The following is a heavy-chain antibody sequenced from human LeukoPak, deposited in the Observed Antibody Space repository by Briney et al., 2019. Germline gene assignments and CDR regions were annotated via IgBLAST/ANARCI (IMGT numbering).Heavy chain of an antibody. V-gene: IGHV3-74*01. CDR1: GFTFSTFW. CDR2: INHDGSST. J-gene: IGHJ4*02. CDR3: VRDWGYDSSGYWQKYFDS. Sequence: GGSLRLSCATSGFTFSTFWMHRVRQAPGKGLVWVSRINHDGSSTNYADSVKGRFTISRDNAKNTLHLQMNSLRAEDTAVYYCVRDWGYDSSGYWQKYFDSWGQGTLVTVSS. D-gene: IGHD3-22*01.